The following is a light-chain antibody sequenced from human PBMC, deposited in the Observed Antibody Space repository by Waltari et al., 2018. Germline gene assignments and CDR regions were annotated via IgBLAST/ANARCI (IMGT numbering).Light chain of an antibody. J-gene: IGKJ1*01. CDR2: RAT. V-gene: IGKV1-5*03. CDR1: QTIISW. CDR3: QQYDSFWS. Sequence: DIQMTQSPSTLSASIGDRVTITCRASQTIISWLAWYQQNPGQAPRLLIYRATALETGVPSRFSGTGSGTEFTLTINGLQPDDSATYFCQQYDSFWSFGQGTKVEVK.